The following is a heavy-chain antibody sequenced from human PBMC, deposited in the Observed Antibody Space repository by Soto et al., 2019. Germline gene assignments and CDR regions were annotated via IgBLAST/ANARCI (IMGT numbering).Heavy chain of an antibody. CDR3: ARLSGYAKDYYYGIDV. CDR1: GYSFSNYW. D-gene: IGHD5-12*01. J-gene: IGHJ6*02. V-gene: IGHV5-51*01. Sequence: PGESLKISCQGSGYSFSNYWIGWVRQMPDKGLEWMGLIYPGDSDTRYSPSFQGQVTFSADRSISTAYLQWNTLKASDTAMYYCARLSGYAKDYYYGIDVWGQGTTVTVSS. CDR2: IYPGDSDT.